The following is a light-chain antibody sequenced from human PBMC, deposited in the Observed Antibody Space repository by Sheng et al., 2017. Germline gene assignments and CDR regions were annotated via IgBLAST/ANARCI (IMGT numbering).Light chain of an antibody. V-gene: IGKV1D-8*02. CDR1: QGISSY. J-gene: IGKJ5*01. CDR2: DAS. CDR3: QQYNSYSQLT. Sequence: AIWMTQSPSLLSASTGDRVTISCRMSQGISSYLAWYQQKPGKAPKLLLYDASTLESGVPSRFRGSGSGTDYTLTISSLQPEDFATYYCQQYNSYSQLTFGQGTRLEIK.